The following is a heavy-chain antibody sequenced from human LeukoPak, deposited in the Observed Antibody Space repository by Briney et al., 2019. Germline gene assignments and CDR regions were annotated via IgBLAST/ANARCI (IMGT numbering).Heavy chain of an antibody. CDR1: GGSISSYY. V-gene: IGHV4-59*08. CDR3: ARHSTSGWNWFDP. CDR2: MYYSGST. D-gene: IGHD6-19*01. J-gene: IGHJ5*02. Sequence: SETLSLTCTVSGGSISSYYWSWIRQPPGKGLEWIGYMYYSGSTNYNPSLKSRVTISVDTSKNHFSLKLSSVTAADTAVYYCARHSTSGWNWFDPWGQGTRVTVSS.